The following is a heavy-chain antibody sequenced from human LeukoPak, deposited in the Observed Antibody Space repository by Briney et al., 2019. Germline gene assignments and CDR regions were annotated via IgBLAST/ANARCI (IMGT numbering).Heavy chain of an antibody. D-gene: IGHD6-19*01. CDR1: GFIFSSYS. J-gene: IGHJ4*02. CDR2: ISSSSSYI. CDR3: ARDRAAVAPFDY. Sequence: GGSLRLSCAASGFIFSSYSMNWVRQAPGKGLEWVSSISSSSSYIYYADSVKGRFTISRDNAKNSLYLQMNSLRAEDTAVYYCARDRAAVAPFDYWGQGTLVTVSS. V-gene: IGHV3-21*01.